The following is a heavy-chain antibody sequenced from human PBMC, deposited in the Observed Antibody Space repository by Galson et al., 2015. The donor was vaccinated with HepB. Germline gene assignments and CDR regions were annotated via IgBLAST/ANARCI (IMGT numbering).Heavy chain of an antibody. D-gene: IGHD2/OR15-2a*01. CDR1: VFTFGSYY. CDR3: AKQNWVDSFDI. J-gene: IGHJ3*02. V-gene: IGHV3-11*01. CDR2: INRSGNST. Sequence: SLRLSCAASVFTFGSYYMSWVRQAPGKGLEWISYINRSGNSTFYADSVKGRFTISRDNAMNSLYLQMNSLRAEDTAVFYCAKQNWVDSFDIWGQGTMVTVSS.